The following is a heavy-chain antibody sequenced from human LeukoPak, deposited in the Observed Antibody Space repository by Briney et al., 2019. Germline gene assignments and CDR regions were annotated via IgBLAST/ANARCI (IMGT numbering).Heavy chain of an antibody. J-gene: IGHJ2*01. Sequence: SETLSLTCTVSGGSITTSSYYWGWIRQPPGKGLAWIGIIYYSGSTYYNPSLKGRVTISVDTSKNQFSLKLSSVTAADTAVYYCARAFRARYFDLWGRGTLVTVSS. D-gene: IGHD2/OR15-2a*01. CDR3: ARAFRARYFDL. V-gene: IGHV4-39*01. CDR2: IYYSGST. CDR1: GGSITTSSYY.